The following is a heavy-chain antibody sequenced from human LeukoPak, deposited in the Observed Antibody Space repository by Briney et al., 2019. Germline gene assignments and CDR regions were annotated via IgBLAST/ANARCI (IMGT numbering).Heavy chain of an antibody. Sequence: SETLSLTCTVSGGSISSSSYYWSWIRQPPGKGLEWIGEINHSGSTNYNPSLKSRVTISVDTSKNQFSLKLSSVTAADTAVYYCARHRTRKIRYFGRGPLDYWGQGTLVTVSS. CDR3: ARHRTRKIRYFGRGPLDY. J-gene: IGHJ4*02. CDR2: INHSGST. V-gene: IGHV4-39*01. CDR1: GGSISSSSYY. D-gene: IGHD3-9*01.